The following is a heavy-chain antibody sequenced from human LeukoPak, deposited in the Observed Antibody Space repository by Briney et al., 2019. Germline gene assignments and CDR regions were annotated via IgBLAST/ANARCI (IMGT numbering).Heavy chain of an antibody. CDR1: GFTFSSYS. V-gene: IGHV3-48*04. CDR3: VRRDAFDI. CDR2: ISSSSSTI. Sequence: GGSLRLSCAASGFTFSSYSMNWVRQAPGKGLEWVSYISSSSSTIYYADSVKGRFTISRDNAKNTLYLQLDSLRAEDTALYYCVRRDAFDIWGQGTMVTVSS. J-gene: IGHJ3*02.